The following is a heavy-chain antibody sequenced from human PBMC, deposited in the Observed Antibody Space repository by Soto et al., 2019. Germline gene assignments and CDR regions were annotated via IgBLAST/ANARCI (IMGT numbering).Heavy chain of an antibody. J-gene: IGHJ6*03. CDR1: LYIFSNYY. D-gene: IGHD3-16*01. Sequence: QVELLQSGPEMKRPGASVKVSCKASLYIFSNYYIVWVRQAPGQGLDWVGWINPDNDNTKVAQRSQGRVALTTDPSTPTAFMERGCRTSDAPGIFYCGRGAVSGYSYFHYRAVGGRGPTLPVSS. CDR2: INPDNDNT. V-gene: IGHV1-18*01. CDR3: GRGAVSGYSYFHYRAV.